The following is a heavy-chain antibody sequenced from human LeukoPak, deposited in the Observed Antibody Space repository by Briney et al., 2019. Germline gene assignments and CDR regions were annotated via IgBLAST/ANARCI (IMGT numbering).Heavy chain of an antibody. CDR3: ARDRLEAVTDDDYFDY. CDR1: GFTFSNHG. Sequence: GGSLRLSCAAFGFTFSNHGMHWVRQAPGKGLEWVALIWYDGSNKYYGDSVKGRFTISRDNSKNTVYLQMNSLRAEDTGVYYCARDRLEAVTDDDYFDYWGQGTLVTVSS. D-gene: IGHD2-21*02. V-gene: IGHV3-33*01. CDR2: IWYDGSNK. J-gene: IGHJ4*02.